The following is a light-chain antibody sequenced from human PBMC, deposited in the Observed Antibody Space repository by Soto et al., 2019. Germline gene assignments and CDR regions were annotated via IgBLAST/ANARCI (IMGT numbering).Light chain of an antibody. Sequence: DIQMTQAPSSLSASVGDRVTITCRARQDISTYLAWYQQKPGKVPKLLISAAYTLQSGVPPRFSGSGSGTDFTLTISRPQPEDVATYYCQEYDKAPLTFGGGTKVEIK. CDR2: AAY. CDR1: QDISTY. J-gene: IGKJ4*01. V-gene: IGKV1-27*01. CDR3: QEYDKAPLT.